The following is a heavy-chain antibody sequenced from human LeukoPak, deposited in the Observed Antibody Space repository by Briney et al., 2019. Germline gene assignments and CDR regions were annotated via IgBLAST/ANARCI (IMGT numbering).Heavy chain of an antibody. Sequence: SETLSLTCTVSGGPISSYYWSWIRQPPGKGLEWIGYIYYSGSTNYNPSLKSRVTISVDTSKNQFSLKLSSVTAADTAVYYCARESYGDYGGFFYWGQGTLVTVSS. J-gene: IGHJ4*02. CDR2: IYYSGST. CDR1: GGPISSYY. V-gene: IGHV4-59*01. D-gene: IGHD4-17*01. CDR3: ARESYGDYGGFFY.